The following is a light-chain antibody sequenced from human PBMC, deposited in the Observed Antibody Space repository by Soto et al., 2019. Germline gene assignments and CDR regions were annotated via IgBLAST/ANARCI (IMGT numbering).Light chain of an antibody. CDR1: SSNIGSNF. Sequence: LTQPPSASGTPGQRVTISCSGSSSNIGSNFIYWYQQLPGTAPKLLIYRNNERPSGVPDRFSGSKSGTSASLAISGLRSEDEADYHCAAWDDSLSGVVFGGGTKVTVL. J-gene: IGLJ2*01. V-gene: IGLV1-47*01. CDR3: AAWDDSLSGVV. CDR2: RNN.